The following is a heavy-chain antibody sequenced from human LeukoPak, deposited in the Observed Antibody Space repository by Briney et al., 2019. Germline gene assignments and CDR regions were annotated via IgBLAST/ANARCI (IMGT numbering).Heavy chain of an antibody. Sequence: GGSLRLSCAASGFTFSSYAMSWVRQAPGKGLERVSAISGSGGSTYYADSVKGRFTISRDNSKNTLYLQMNSLRAEDTAVYYCANWGEFPMPDMPTSRTYANHNARYYYYYYGMDVWGQGTTVTVSS. CDR1: GFTFSSYA. CDR3: ANWGEFPMPDMPTSRTYANHNARYYYYYYGMDV. D-gene: IGHD2-2*01. V-gene: IGHV3-23*01. J-gene: IGHJ6*02. CDR2: ISGSGGST.